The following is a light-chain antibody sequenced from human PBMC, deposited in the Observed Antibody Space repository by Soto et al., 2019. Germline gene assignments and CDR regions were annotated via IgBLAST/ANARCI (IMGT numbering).Light chain of an antibody. CDR1: SRDVGAYNF. CDR2: DIT. Sequence: QSALTQPASVSGSPGQSVTISCTGISRDVGAYNFVSWYQQHPGRAPKLIIFDITDRPSGVSSRFSGSRSGSTASLTISGLQADDEAVYYCSSYVTINNLGVFGGGTQLTVL. V-gene: IGLV2-14*03. J-gene: IGLJ3*02. CDR3: SSYVTINNLGV.